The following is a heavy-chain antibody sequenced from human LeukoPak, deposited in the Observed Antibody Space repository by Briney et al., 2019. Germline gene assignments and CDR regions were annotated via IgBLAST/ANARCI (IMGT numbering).Heavy chain of an antibody. CDR1: GGSFSGYY. J-gene: IGHJ5*02. CDR2: INHSGST. D-gene: IGHD6-6*01. Sequence: SETLSLTCAVYGGSFSGYYWSWIRQPPGKGLEWIGEINHSGSTNYNPSLKSRVTISVDTSKNQFSLKLSSVTAADTAVYYCARGTGYSSSLFDPWGQGTLVTVSS. V-gene: IGHV4-34*01. CDR3: ARGTGYSSSLFDP.